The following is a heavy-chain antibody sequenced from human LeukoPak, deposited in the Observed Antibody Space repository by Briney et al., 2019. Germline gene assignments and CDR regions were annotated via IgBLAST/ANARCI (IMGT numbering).Heavy chain of an antibody. D-gene: IGHD6-19*01. J-gene: IGHJ3*01. CDR1: GFTFSSYA. Sequence: PGGSLRLSCAASGFTFSSYAMHWVRQAPGKGLEWVAVISYDGSNKYYADSVKGRFTISRDNSKNTLYLQMNSLRAEDTAVYYCARVPRQWLVPGGAFDVWGQGTMVTVSS. CDR3: ARVPRQWLVPGGAFDV. CDR2: ISYDGSNK. V-gene: IGHV3-30-3*01.